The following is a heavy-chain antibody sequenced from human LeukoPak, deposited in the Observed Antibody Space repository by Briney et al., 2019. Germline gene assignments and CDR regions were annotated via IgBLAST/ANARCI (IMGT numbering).Heavy chain of an antibody. Sequence: PGGSLRLSCAVSGFTFSRYAMSWVRQAPGKGLEWVSVISGSGGSTYYADSVKGRFTISRDNSKNTLYLQMNSLRAEDTAVYYCAKGGKWDVTPFDYWGQGTLVTVSS. CDR2: ISGSGGST. CDR1: GFTFSRYA. J-gene: IGHJ4*02. CDR3: AKGGKWDVTPFDY. D-gene: IGHD1-26*01. V-gene: IGHV3-23*01.